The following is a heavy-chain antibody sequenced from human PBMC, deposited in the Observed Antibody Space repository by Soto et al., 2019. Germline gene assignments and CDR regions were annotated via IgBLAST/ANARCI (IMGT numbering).Heavy chain of an antibody. CDR3: AREGCSGGSCYPGSDY. CDR2: ISAYNGNT. J-gene: IGHJ4*02. CDR1: GYTFTSYG. Sequence: GPSVKVSCKASGYTFTSYGISWVRQAPGQGLEWMGWISAYNGNTNYAQKLQGRVTMTTDTSTSTAYMELRSLRSDDTAVYYCAREGCSGGSCYPGSDYWGQGTLVTVSS. V-gene: IGHV1-18*01. D-gene: IGHD2-15*01.